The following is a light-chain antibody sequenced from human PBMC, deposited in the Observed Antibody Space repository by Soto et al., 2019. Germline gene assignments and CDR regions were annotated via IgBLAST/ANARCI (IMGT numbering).Light chain of an antibody. CDR3: SSFAGSNNFPYV. V-gene: IGLV2-8*01. CDR1: SSNIRRNN. CDR2: EIN. Sequence: QSVLTQPPSASGTPGQRVTISCSGGSSNIRRNNVNWYQQHPGKAPKLMIYEINKRPSGVPDRFSGSKSGNTASLTVSGLQAEDEADYYCSSFAGSNNFPYVFGTGPKVTVL. J-gene: IGLJ1*01.